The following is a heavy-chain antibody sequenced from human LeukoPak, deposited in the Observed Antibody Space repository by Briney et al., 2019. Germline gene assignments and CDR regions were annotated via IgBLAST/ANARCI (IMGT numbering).Heavy chain of an antibody. D-gene: IGHD4-23*01. V-gene: IGHV3-7*01. J-gene: IGHJ4*02. CDR2: IKQDGSEK. CDR1: GFTFSSYW. CDR3: AREDYGGNSGSNY. Sequence: PGGSLRLSCAASGFTFSSYWMSWVRQAPGKGLEGVANIKQDGSEKYYVDSVKGRFTISRDNAKNSLYLQMNSLRAEDTAVYYCAREDYGGNSGSNYWGQGTLVTVSS.